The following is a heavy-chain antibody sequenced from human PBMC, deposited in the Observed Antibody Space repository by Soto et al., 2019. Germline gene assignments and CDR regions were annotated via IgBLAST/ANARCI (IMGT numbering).Heavy chain of an antibody. D-gene: IGHD6-19*01. Sequence: GGSLRLSCAASGFTVSSNYMSWVRQAPGKGLEWVSVIYSGGSTYYADSVKGRFTISRDNSKNTLYLQMNSLRAEDTAVYYCARFSGWYSNRWFDPWGQGTLVTVSS. CDR3: ARFSGWYSNRWFDP. CDR2: IYSGGST. J-gene: IGHJ5*02. V-gene: IGHV3-66*01. CDR1: GFTVSSNY.